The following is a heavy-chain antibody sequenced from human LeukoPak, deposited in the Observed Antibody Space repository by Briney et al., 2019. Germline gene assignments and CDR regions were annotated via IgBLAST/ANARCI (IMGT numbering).Heavy chain of an antibody. CDR2: ISSSSSYI. J-gene: IGHJ4*02. CDR1: GFTFSSYS. Sequence: KPGGSLRLSCAASGFTFSSYSMNWVCQAPGKGLECVSSISSSSSYIYYADSVKGRFTISRDNAKNSLYLQMNSLRAEDTAVYYCARDIAVAGSDYWGQGTLVTVSS. V-gene: IGHV3-21*01. D-gene: IGHD6-19*01. CDR3: ARDIAVAGSDY.